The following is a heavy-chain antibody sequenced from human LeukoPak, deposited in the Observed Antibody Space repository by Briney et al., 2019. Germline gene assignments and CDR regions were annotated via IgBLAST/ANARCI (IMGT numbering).Heavy chain of an antibody. CDR1: GGSISSRNYY. CDR3: ASPVIAVTGTRKAFDI. J-gene: IGHJ3*02. V-gene: IGHV4-39*01. D-gene: IGHD6-19*01. Sequence: NPSETLSLTCTVSGGSISSRNYYWGWIRQPPGRGLDWIGAIYYSGRTYYNLSLKSRVTISVDTSKNQFSLKLSSVTAADTAVYYCASPVIAVTGTRKAFDIWGQGTMVTVSS. CDR2: IYYSGRT.